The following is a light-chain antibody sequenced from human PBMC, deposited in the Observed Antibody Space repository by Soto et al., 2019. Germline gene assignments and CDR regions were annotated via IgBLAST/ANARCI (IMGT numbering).Light chain of an antibody. Sequence: QSALTQPPSLSGSPGQSITISCTGTSSDIGAYDYVSWFQQHPGKAPKLMISEVNNRPSGVSNRCSGSKSGNTAYLTISGLQVEDEAEYFCFSFRTTGTHVFGTGTKVTVL. V-gene: IGLV2-14*01. CDR1: SSDIGAYDY. CDR2: EVN. J-gene: IGLJ1*01. CDR3: FSFRTTGTHV.